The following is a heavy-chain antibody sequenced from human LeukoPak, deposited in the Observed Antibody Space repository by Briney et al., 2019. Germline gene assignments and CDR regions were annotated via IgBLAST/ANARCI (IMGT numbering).Heavy chain of an antibody. CDR2: ISASDPGT. J-gene: IGHJ4*02. V-gene: IGHV3-23*01. CDR3: AKAPAASCIGSNCYHFDW. Sequence: GGSLRLSCAASGFTFNTYAMSWVRQAPGKRLEWVSAISASDPGTYYADSVKGRFTISRDNSKYTLFLQMNSLRAEDTAVYYCAKAPAASCIGSNCYHFDWWGQGTLVTVSS. D-gene: IGHD2-15*01. CDR1: GFTFNTYA.